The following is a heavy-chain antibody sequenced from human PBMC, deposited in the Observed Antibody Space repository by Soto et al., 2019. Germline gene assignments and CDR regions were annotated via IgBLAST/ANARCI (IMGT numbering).Heavy chain of an antibody. J-gene: IGHJ4*02. CDR3: AKELYYYDSGGYMCFDY. Sequence: LRLSCAASGFTFSSYAMSWVRQAPGKGLEWVSAISGSGGSTYYTDSVKGRFTISRDNSKNTLYLQMNSLRAEDMAVYYCAKELYYYDSGGYMCFDYWGQGTLVTVSS. CDR2: ISGSGGST. D-gene: IGHD3-22*01. CDR1: GFTFSSYA. V-gene: IGHV3-23*01.